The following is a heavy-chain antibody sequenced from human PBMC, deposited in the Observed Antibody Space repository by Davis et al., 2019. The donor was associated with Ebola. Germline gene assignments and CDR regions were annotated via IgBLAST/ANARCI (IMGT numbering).Heavy chain of an antibody. J-gene: IGHJ4*02. V-gene: IGHV7-4-1*02. D-gene: IGHD3-16*01. Sequence: AASVKVSCKASGYTFRTQAMNWVRQAPGQGLEWMGWINTNTGNPTYAQGFTGRFVFSLDTSDSTAYLQISSLKAEDTAMYYCARSLGELPHDYWGQGTLVTVSS. CDR1: GYTFRTQA. CDR2: INTNTGNP. CDR3: ARSLGELPHDY.